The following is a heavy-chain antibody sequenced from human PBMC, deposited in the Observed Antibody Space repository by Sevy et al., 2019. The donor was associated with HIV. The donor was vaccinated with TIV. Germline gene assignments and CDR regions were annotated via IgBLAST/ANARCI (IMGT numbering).Heavy chain of an antibody. D-gene: IGHD3-16*02. CDR2: ISTSGGST. V-gene: IGHV3-23*01. Sequence: GGYLRLSCAASGFTFSSYAMSWVRQAPGKGLEGVSVISTSGGSTYYADSVKGRFTISRDNSKNTLYLQMNSLRAEDTDVYYCAKIKYYVWGSYPRGAFDFWGQGTMVPVSS. J-gene: IGHJ3*01. CDR3: AKIKYYVWGSYPRGAFDF. CDR1: GFTFSSYA.